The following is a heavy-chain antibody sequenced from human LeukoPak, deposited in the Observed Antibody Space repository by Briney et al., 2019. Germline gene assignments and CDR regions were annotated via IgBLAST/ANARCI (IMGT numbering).Heavy chain of an antibody. V-gene: IGHV3-7*01. CDR2: IKQDGSEK. D-gene: IGHD3-3*01. CDR1: GLTFTHSW. Sequence: PGGSLRLSCAASGLTFTHSWMSWVRQAPGKGLEWVANIKQDGSEKYYVDSVEGRFTISRDNAKNTLYLQMNSLRAEDTAVYYCARARDSGYYTYYFDYWGQGTLVTVSS. CDR3: ARARDSGYYTYYFDY. J-gene: IGHJ4*02.